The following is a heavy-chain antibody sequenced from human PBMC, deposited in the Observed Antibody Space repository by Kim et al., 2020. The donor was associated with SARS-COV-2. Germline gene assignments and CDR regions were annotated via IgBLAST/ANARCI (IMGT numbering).Heavy chain of an antibody. V-gene: IGHV7-4-1*02. CDR3: ARLQQLVYGPIDY. D-gene: IGHD6-13*01. J-gene: IGHJ4*02. Sequence: YAQGFTGRLVFSLDTSVSTAYLQISSLKAEDTAVYYCARLQQLVYGPIDYWGQGTLVTVSS.